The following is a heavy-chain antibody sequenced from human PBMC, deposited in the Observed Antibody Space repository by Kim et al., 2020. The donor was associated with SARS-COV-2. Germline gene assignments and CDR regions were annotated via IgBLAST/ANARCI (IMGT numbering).Heavy chain of an antibody. Sequence: GSLRLSCAASGFTFSSYSMNWVRQAPGKGLEWVSSISSSSSYIYYADSVKGRFTISRDNAKNSLYLQMNSLRAEDTAVYYCARGSWGHMITFGGVIVPPSPFDYWGQGTLVTVSS. CDR2: ISSSSSYI. J-gene: IGHJ4*02. V-gene: IGHV3-21*01. D-gene: IGHD3-16*02. CDR3: ARGSWGHMITFGGVIVPPSPFDY. CDR1: GFTFSSYS.